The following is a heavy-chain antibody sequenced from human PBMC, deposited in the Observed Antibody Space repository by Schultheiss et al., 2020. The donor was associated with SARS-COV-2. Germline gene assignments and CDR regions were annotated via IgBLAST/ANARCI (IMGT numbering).Heavy chain of an antibody. V-gene: IGHV3-64*04. D-gene: IGHD3-3*01. CDR1: GFTFSSYA. CDR2: ISSNGGST. Sequence: GGSLRLSCSASGFTFSSYAMHWVRQAPGKGLEYVSAISSNGGSTYYADSVKGRFTISRDNSKNTLYLQINSLRPEDTAVYFCAMRSGYYSWGQGTLVTVSS. CDR3: AMRSGYYS. J-gene: IGHJ4*02.